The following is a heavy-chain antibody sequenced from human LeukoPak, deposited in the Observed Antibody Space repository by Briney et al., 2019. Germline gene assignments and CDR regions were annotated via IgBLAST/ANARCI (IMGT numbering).Heavy chain of an antibody. Sequence: PGGSLRLSCAASGFTFSSYAMSWVRQAPGKGLEWVSAISGSGGSTYYADSVKGRFTISRDNAKNSLYLQMNSLRAEDTAVYYCAIPIPHSSGWAPDRYYFDYWGQGTLVTVSS. D-gene: IGHD6-19*01. CDR3: AIPIPHSSGWAPDRYYFDY. CDR2: ISGSGGST. V-gene: IGHV3-23*01. J-gene: IGHJ4*02. CDR1: GFTFSSYA.